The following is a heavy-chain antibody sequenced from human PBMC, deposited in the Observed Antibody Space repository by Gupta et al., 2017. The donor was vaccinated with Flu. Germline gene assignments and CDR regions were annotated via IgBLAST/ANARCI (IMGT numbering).Heavy chain of an antibody. CDR1: GSYY. Sequence: GSYYWSWIRQPPGKGLEWIAYIYYDGTTKYNPSLKSRVTVSIDTSKKQFSLSLNSVTAADSAVYYCASSAMYGVFDPWCQGILVTVSS. D-gene: IGHD3-3*01. CDR2: IYYDGTT. J-gene: IGHJ5*02. CDR3: ASSAMYGVFDP. V-gene: IGHV4-59*03.